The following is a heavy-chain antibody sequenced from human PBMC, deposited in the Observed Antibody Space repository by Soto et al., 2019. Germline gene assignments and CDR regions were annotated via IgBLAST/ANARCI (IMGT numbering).Heavy chain of an antibody. CDR1: GFTFSSYG. J-gene: IGHJ6*02. V-gene: IGHV3-33*01. CDR2: IWYDGSNK. CDR3: ARYLLALGYCSGGSCPEGMDV. D-gene: IGHD2-15*01. Sequence: QVQLVESGGGVVQPGRSLRLSCAASGFTFSSYGMHWVRQAPGKGLEWVAVIWYDGSNKYYADSVKGRLTISRDNSKNTLYLQMHNLRADDTAVYYCARYLLALGYCSGGSCPEGMDVGGQGTTVIVSS.